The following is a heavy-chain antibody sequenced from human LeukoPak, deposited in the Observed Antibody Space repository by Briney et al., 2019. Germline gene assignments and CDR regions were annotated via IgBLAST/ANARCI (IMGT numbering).Heavy chain of an antibody. CDR1: GGSISSYY. CDR3: ARASGRYYYDSSGYAFDI. CDR2: IYTSGST. D-gene: IGHD3-22*01. J-gene: IGHJ3*02. V-gene: IGHV4-4*07. Sequence: SETLSLTCTVSGGSISSYYWSWIRQPAGKGLEWIGRIYTSGSTNYNSSLKSRVTMSVDTSKNQFSLKLSSVTAAETAVYYCARASGRYYYDSSGYAFDIWGQGTMVTVSS.